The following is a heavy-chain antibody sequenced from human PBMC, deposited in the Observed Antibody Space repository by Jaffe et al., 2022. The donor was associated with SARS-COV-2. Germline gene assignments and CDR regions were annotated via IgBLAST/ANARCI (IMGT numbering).Heavy chain of an antibody. CDR3: ARRNDYYDSSGYDY. CDR1: GGSISSSSYY. J-gene: IGHJ4*02. D-gene: IGHD3-22*01. V-gene: IGHV4-39*01. Sequence: QLQLQESGPGLVKPSETLSLTCTVSGGSISSSSYYWGWIRQPPGKGLEWIGSIYYSGSTYYNPSLKSRVTISVDTSKNQFSLKLSSVTAADTAVYYCARRNDYYDSSGYDYWGQGTLVTVSS. CDR2: IYYSGST.